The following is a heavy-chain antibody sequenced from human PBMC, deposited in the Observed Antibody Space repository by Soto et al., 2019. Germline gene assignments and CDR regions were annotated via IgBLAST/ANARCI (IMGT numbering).Heavy chain of an antibody. Sequence: QVQLQESGPGLMKPSGTLSLRCAVSGGSISSNNWWNWVRQTPGKGLEWIGEIHASGSTNYKPSLKSRLTMSVDKSENQFSLSLNSVTAADTAVYYCARAAAGTNELFKYNGLDVWGQGTSVTVSS. V-gene: IGHV4-4*02. J-gene: IGHJ6*02. CDR1: GGSISSNNW. D-gene: IGHD6-13*01. CDR2: IHASGST. CDR3: ARAAAGTNELFKYNGLDV.